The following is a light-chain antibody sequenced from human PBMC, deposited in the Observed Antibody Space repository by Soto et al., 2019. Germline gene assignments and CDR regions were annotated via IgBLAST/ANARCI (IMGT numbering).Light chain of an antibody. CDR3: QKYNSAPWT. J-gene: IGKJ1*01. V-gene: IGKV1-27*01. CDR2: TAS. Sequence: DIHMSQSPSSLSASEGDRVTITCRASQGISNYLAWYQQRPGKVPKLLIYTASTLQSGVPSRFSGSGSGAEFTLTISSLQPEDVATYYCQKYNSAPWTFGQGTKVDIK. CDR1: QGISNY.